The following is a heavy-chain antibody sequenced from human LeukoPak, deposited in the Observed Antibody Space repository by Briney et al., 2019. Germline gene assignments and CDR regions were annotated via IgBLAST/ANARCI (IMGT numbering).Heavy chain of an antibody. CDR1: GGSISSYY. V-gene: IGHV4-59*12. CDR2: IYYSGST. J-gene: IGHJ3*02. Sequence: PSETLSLTCTVSGGSISSYYWSWIRQPPGKGLEWIGYIYYSGSTNYNPSLKSRVTISVDTSKNQFSLKLSSVTAADTAVYYCARDLDSVDAFDIWGQGTMVTVSS. D-gene: IGHD3-16*01. CDR3: ARDLDSVDAFDI.